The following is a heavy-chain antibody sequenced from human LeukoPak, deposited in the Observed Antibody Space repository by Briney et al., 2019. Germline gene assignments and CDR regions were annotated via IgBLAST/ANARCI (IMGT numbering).Heavy chain of an antibody. CDR3: ARRISSWNVYIDK. CDR1: GGSFSGYY. CDR2: IYSSGTT. D-gene: IGHD1-1*01. Sequence: SSETLSLTCTVSGGSFSGYYWSWIRQNPGKGLEWIGYIYSSGTTNYNRSLQSQVTISLDTPKNQFSLSVTSVTAADTAMYCARRISSWNVYIDKWGQGIQVTVSS. J-gene: IGHJ4*02. V-gene: IGHV4-59*12.